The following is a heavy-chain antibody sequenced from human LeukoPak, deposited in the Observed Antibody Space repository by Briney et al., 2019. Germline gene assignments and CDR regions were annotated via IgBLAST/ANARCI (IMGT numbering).Heavy chain of an antibody. J-gene: IGHJ4*02. CDR3: AKDQGYFDWLLGAFDY. Sequence: GGSLRLSCAASGFTFSSYAMSWVRQAPGKGLEWVSAISGSGGSTYYADSVKGRFTIPRDNSKNTLYLQMNSLRAEDTAVYYCAKDQGYFDWLLGAFDYWGQGTLVTVSS. CDR2: ISGSGGST. CDR1: GFTFSSYA. D-gene: IGHD3-9*01. V-gene: IGHV3-23*01.